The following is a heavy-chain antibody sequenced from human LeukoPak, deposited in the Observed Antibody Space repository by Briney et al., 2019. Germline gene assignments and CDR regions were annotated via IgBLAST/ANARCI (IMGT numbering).Heavy chain of an antibody. CDR1: GGSFSGYY. D-gene: IGHD5-18*01. CDR3: ARVRGYSYGPRDAFDI. J-gene: IGHJ3*02. CDR2: INHSGST. Sequence: SETLSLTCAVYGGSFSGYYWSWIRQPPGKGLEWIGEINHSGSTNYNPSLKSRVTISVDTSKNQFSLKLSTVTAADTAVYYCARVRGYSYGPRDAFDIWGQGTMVTVSS. V-gene: IGHV4-34*01.